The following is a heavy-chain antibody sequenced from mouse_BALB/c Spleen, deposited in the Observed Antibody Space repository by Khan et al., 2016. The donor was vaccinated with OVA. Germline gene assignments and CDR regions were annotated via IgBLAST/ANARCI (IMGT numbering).Heavy chain of an antibody. D-gene: IGHD1-3*01. Sequence: QVTLNESGPGLVAPSQSLSITCTVSGFSFTSYGVHWVRQPPGKGLEWLGVIWAGGSNNYNSALMSRLSISKDNSKSQVIVKMNSLQTDDTAMYYCARLDDIWGQGTTLTVSS. CDR2: IWAGGSN. V-gene: IGHV2-9*02. CDR3: ARLDDI. CDR1: GFSFTSYG. J-gene: IGHJ2*01.